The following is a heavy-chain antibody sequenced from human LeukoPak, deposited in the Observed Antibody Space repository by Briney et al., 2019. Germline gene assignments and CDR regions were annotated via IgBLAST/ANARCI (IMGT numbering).Heavy chain of an antibody. CDR1: GGTFSSYA. CDR3: ARLLGNQRTN. V-gene: IGHV1-69*13. J-gene: IGHJ4*02. Sequence: SVKASRKASGGTFSSYAISWVRQAPGQGLEWMGGIIPIFGTANYAQKFQGRVTITADESTSTAYMELSSLRSEDTAVYYCARLLGNQRTNWGQGTLVTVSS. D-gene: IGHD2-2*01. CDR2: IIPIFGTA.